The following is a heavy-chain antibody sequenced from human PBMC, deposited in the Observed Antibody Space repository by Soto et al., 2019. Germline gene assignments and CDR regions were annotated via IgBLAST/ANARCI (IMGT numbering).Heavy chain of an antibody. D-gene: IGHD6-19*01. J-gene: IGHJ4*02. CDR1: GFTFSSYG. CDR2: ISYDGSNK. CDR3: EKESGYRSGWYEDY. Sequence: QVQLVESGGGVVQPGRSLRLSCAASGFTFSSYGMHWVRQAPGKGLEWVAVISYDGSNKYYADSVKGRFTISRDNSKNTLYLQMNSLRAEDTAVYYCEKESGYRSGWYEDYWGQGTLVTVSS. V-gene: IGHV3-30*18.